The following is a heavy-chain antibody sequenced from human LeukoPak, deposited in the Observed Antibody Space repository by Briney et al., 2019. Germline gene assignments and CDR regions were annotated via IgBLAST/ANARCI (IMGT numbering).Heavy chain of an antibody. V-gene: IGHV4-59*08. J-gene: IGHJ4*01. CDR1: GGSISSDY. CDR3: ARLSDRSAYYLAFDS. D-gene: IGHD3-22*01. CDR2: IYYSGST. Sequence: WETLCLSCTVSGGSISSDYWSWIRQPPGKGLEWIGYIYYSGSTNYNPSLKSRVTISVDTSKNQFSLQLSSVTAADTAVYFCARLSDRSAYYLAFDSWGHRNPWSPS.